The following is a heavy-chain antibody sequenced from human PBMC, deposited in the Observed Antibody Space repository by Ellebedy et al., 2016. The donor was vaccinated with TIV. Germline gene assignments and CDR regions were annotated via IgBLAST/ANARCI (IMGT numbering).Heavy chain of an antibody. J-gene: IGHJ4*02. CDR2: ITGMFRTV. Sequence: SVKVSCKASGGTFNSHAVSWVRQAPGQGLEWMGGITGMFRTVNYAQKFQGRVTITADEFMTTAYMELSSLRSEDTAVYYCARGGAYYHRYFDDWGQGTLVTVSS. V-gene: IGHV1-69*13. CDR3: ARGGAYYHRYFDD. D-gene: IGHD3-10*01. CDR1: GGTFNSHA.